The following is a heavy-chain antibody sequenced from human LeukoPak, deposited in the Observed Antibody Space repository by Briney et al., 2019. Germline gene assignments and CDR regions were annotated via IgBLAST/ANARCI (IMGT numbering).Heavy chain of an antibody. CDR1: GGSISSSSYY. CDR2: IYYSGST. V-gene: IGHV4-39*07. J-gene: IGHJ4*02. Sequence: KPSETLSLTCTVSGGSISSSSYYWGWIRQPPGKGLEWIGSIYYSGSTNYNPSLKSRVTISVDTSKNQFSLKLSSVTAADTAVYYCARGRGWTGIYFDYWGQGTLVTVSS. CDR3: ARGRGWTGIYFDY. D-gene: IGHD3/OR15-3a*01.